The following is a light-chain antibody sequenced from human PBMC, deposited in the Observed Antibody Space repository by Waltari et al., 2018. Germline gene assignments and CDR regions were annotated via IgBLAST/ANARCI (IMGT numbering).Light chain of an antibody. CDR3: NSRDSSGDRLV. CDR2: GEN. V-gene: IGLV3-19*01. Sequence: SSELTQDPAVSVALGQTVRITCQGDNLRRHHASWFQQKPGQTPVVVVHGENNRPSGIPDRFSGSRSGNTVSLTIAGVQAEDEADYYCNSRDSSGDRLVFGGGTKLTVL. CDR1: NLRRHH. J-gene: IGLJ2*01.